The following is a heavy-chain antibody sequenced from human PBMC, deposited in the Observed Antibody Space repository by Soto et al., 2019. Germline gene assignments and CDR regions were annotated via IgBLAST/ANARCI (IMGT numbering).Heavy chain of an antibody. Sequence: GASVKVSCKASGGTFSSYAISWVRQAPGQGLEWMGGIIPIFGTANYAQKFQGRVTITADKSTSTAYMELSSLRSEDTAVYYCARYNWDDSAFDIWGQGTMVTVS. CDR2: IIPIFGTA. CDR1: GGTFSSYA. V-gene: IGHV1-69*06. CDR3: ARYNWDDSAFDI. J-gene: IGHJ3*02. D-gene: IGHD1-1*01.